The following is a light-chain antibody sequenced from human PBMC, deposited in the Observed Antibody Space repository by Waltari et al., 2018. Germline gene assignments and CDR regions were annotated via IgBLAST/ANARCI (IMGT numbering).Light chain of an antibody. J-gene: IGKJ4*01. V-gene: IGKV1-39*01. CDR1: QSVSKY. Sequence: DIQITQSPSPLLASVGERVTIICRAGQSVSKYLNWYQQQPGKAPKLLIYTTSNLQSGVPSRFSGSGSGTDFTLTISSLQLEDLATYYCQQSYNTPLSFGGGTKVEIK. CDR3: QQSYNTPLS. CDR2: TTS.